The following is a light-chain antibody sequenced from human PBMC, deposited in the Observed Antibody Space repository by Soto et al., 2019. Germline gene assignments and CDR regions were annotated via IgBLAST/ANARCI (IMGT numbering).Light chain of an antibody. CDR3: AAWDDSLNGHVL. J-gene: IGLJ2*01. Sequence: QSVLTQPPSASGTPGQTVSISCSGTSSNIGVNSVSWYQHLPGAAPKLLIHSNDQRPSGVPVRFSGFKSGTSAPLAISGLQSEDEADYYCAAWDDSLNGHVLFGGGTKVTVL. CDR2: SND. CDR1: SSNIGVNS. V-gene: IGLV1-44*01.